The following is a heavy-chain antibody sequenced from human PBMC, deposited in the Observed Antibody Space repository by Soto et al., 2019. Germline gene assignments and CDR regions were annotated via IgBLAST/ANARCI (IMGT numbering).Heavy chain of an antibody. CDR3: AREGNLGRWIQPLDS. Sequence: SETLSLTCPVSGCSISSGCYYWSWIRQHPGKGLEWIGYIYYSGSTYYNPSLKSRVTISVDTSKNHFSLKLISVTTADTAVYFCAREGNLGRWIQPLDSWGQGTLVTVSS. CDR2: IYYSGST. J-gene: IGHJ4*02. V-gene: IGHV4-31*03. CDR1: GCSISSGCYY. D-gene: IGHD2-2*03.